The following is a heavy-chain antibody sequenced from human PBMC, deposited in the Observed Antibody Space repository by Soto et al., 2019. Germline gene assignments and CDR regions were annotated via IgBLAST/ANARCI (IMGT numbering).Heavy chain of an antibody. D-gene: IGHD5-18*01. J-gene: IGHJ4*02. CDR2: IYYSGRT. V-gene: IGHV4-30-4*01. CDR1: GGSISSGDYY. CDR3: ARGGYSYGPPEDY. Sequence: QVQLQESGPGLVKPSQTLSLTCTVSGGSISSGDYYWSWIRQPPGKGLEWIGYIYYSGRTYYNPSLMSLVTISVDTSKNQFSLKLSSVTAADTAVYYCARGGYSYGPPEDYWGQGTLVTVSS.